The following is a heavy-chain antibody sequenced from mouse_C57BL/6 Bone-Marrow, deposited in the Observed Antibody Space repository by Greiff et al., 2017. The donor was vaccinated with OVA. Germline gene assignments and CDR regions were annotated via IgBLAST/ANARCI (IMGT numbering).Heavy chain of an antibody. CDR2: IYPGSGNT. Sequence: QVQLQQSGAELVRPGASVKLSCKASGYTFTDYYINWVKQRPGQGLEWIARIYPGSGNTYYNEKFKGKATLTAEKSSSTAYMQLSSLTSEDSAVYFCARRHYYGSSYDYWGQGTTLTVSS. CDR3: ARRHYYGSSYDY. J-gene: IGHJ2*01. D-gene: IGHD1-1*01. CDR1: GYTFTDYY. V-gene: IGHV1-76*01.